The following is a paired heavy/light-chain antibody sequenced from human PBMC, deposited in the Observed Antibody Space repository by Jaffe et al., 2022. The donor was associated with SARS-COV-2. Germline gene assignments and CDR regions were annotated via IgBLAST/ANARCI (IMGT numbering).Light chain of an antibody. CDR2: GAS. CDR3: HQYGSSPLT. Sequence: EIVLTQSPGTLSLSPGERVTLSCRASQSVSSTHLVWYQQKPGQSPRLLIYGASNRATGIPDRFSGSGSGTDFTLTISRLEAEDFAVYYCHQYGSSPLTFGGGTKVEIK. CDR1: QSVSSTH. V-gene: IGKV3-20*01. J-gene: IGKJ4*01.
Heavy chain of an antibody. D-gene: IGHD2-2*01. CDR1: GFTFTNAW. CDR2: INTKTDGGAT. CDR3: FTRRLRPSEFFHC. V-gene: IGHV3-15*01. Sequence: EVQLVESGGDLVKPGGSLRLSCAASGFTFTNAWMTWVRQAPGKGPEWVGHINTKTDGGATDYAAPVKGRFTISRDDSKNTVYLQMNSLKTEDTAVYYCFTRRLRPSEFFHCWGQGTLVTVSS. J-gene: IGHJ4*02.